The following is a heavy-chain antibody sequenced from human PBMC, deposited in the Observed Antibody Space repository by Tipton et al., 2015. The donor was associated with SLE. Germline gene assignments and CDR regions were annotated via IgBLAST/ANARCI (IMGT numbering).Heavy chain of an antibody. J-gene: IGHJ3*02. CDR3: ARRLNSPPPVLIDAFDI. V-gene: IGHV4-59*01. CDR2: IYYSGST. CDR1: GGSISSYY. Sequence: TLSLTCTVSGGSISSYYWSWIRQPPGKGLEWIGYIYYSGSTNYNPSLKSRVTISVDTSKNQFSLKLSSVTAADTAVYYCARRLNSPPPVLIDAFDIWGPGTMVTVS. D-gene: IGHD3-9*01.